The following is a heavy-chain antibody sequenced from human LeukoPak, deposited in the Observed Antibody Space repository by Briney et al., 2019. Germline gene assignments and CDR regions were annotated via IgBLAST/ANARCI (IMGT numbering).Heavy chain of an antibody. D-gene: IGHD5-12*01. CDR1: GFSFSAAW. Sequence: PGGSLRLSCEASGFSFSAAWMTWVRQAPAKGLEWVATIKNDGSDKYYVDSVKGRFTLSRDNAKNLVYLQMNSLRVEDTAVYYCVNLGYSDGGQGTLVTVSS. J-gene: IGHJ4*02. V-gene: IGHV3-7*01. CDR3: VNLGYSD. CDR2: IKNDGSDK.